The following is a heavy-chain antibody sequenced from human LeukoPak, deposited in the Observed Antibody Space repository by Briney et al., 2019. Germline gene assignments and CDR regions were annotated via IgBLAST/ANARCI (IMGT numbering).Heavy chain of an antibody. V-gene: IGHV1-69*04. CDR1: AGTFSSYA. J-gene: IGHJ4*02. Sequence: SVKVSCKASAGTFSSYAISWVRPAPGQGLEWMGRIIPILGIANYAQKFQGRVTITADKSTSTAYMELSSLRSEDTAVYYCARDTGSGSSGYYYHYWGQGTLVTVSS. CDR2: IIPILGIA. CDR3: ARDTGSGSSGYYYHY. D-gene: IGHD3-22*01.